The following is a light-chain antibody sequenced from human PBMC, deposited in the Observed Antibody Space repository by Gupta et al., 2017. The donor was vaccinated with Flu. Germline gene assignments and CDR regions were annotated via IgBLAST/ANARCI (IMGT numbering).Light chain of an antibody. J-gene: IGKJ1*01. CDR2: GAS. V-gene: IGKV3-15*01. CDR3: HHYTHWPRT. Sequence: EIATTHPPGTLSLSPGERATLSCWASQSVSNNLAWYQQKPGQAPRLLIYGASTRATGIPARFSGSGSGTEFTLTISSLQSEDFAVYYCHHYTHWPRTFGLGTKVEI. CDR1: QSVSNN.